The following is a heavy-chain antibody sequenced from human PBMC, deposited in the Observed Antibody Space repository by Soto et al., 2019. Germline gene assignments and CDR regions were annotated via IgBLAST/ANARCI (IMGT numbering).Heavy chain of an antibody. Sequence: SDTLSLTCTFSVVSIISVVYYWSFIRQHPGKGLEWIGYIYYSGSTYYNPSLKSRVTISVDTSKNQFSLKLSSVTAADTAVYYCARTALLNHDFDIWGQGTMVTVSS. CDR3: ARTALLNHDFDI. CDR1: VVSIISVVYY. J-gene: IGHJ3*02. V-gene: IGHV4-31*03. CDR2: IYYSGST. D-gene: IGHD3-10*01.